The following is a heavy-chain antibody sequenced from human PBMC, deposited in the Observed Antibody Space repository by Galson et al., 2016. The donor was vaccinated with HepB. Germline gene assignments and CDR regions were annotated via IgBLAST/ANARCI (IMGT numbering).Heavy chain of an antibody. CDR2: ISATDGGT. J-gene: IGHJ4*02. D-gene: IGHD6-19*01. Sequence: GSLRLSCAVSGLTFSTYAMSWVRQSPGKGLEWVSSISATDGGTYYAASVKGRFTISRDFSNDTLYLQMNTLRAEDTGLYYCTKGGLSNGWADYWGQGTLVTVSS. V-gene: IGHV3-23*01. CDR3: TKGGLSNGWADY. CDR1: GLTFSTYA.